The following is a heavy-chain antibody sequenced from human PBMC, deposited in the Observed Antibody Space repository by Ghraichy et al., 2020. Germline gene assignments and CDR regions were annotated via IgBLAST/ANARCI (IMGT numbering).Heavy chain of an antibody. CDR1: GFTFSSYA. CDR3: ASYYGMDD. V-gene: IGHV3-30-3*01. J-gene: IGHJ6*02. CDR2: ISYDGNNK. Sequence: GGSLRLSCAASGFTFSSYAMHWVRQAPGKGLEWVALISYDGNNKYYVDSVKGRFTISRDNSKNTLYLQMNSLRAEDTAVYYCASYYGMDDWGQGTTVTVSS.